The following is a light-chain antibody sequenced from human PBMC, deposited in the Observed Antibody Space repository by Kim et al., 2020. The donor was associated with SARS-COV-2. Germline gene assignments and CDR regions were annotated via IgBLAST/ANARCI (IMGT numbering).Light chain of an antibody. J-gene: IGKJ1*01. V-gene: IGKV4-1*01. Sequence: DIVMTQAPDSLAVSLGERATINRKSSQSLLYSSDNKNYLAWYQQRPGQPPKLLIYWASTRGSGVPDRFSGSGSGTDFTLTITSLQAEDVAVYYCQQYYSSPRTFGQGTKVDIK. CDR2: WAS. CDR1: QSLLYSSDNKNY. CDR3: QQYYSSPRT.